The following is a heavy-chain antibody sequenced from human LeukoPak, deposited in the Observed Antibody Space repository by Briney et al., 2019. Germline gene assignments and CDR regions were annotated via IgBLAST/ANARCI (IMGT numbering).Heavy chain of an antibody. V-gene: IGHV4-39*01. CDR2: IYYSGST. CDR1: GGSISSSSYY. CDR3: ARHTCSSTSWCSKHYYYYYMDV. D-gene: IGHD2-2*01. Sequence: SETLSLTCTVSGGSISSSSYYWGWIRQPPGKGLEWIGSIYYSGSTYYNPSLKSRVTISVDTSKNQFSLKLSSVTAADTAVYYCARHTCSSTSWCSKHYYYYYMDVWGKGTTVTVSS. J-gene: IGHJ6*03.